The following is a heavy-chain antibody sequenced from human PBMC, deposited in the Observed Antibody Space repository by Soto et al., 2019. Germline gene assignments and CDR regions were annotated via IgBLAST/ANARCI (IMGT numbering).Heavy chain of an antibody. V-gene: IGHV3-15*01. D-gene: IGHD3-22*01. CDR2: IKGKTAGGTT. CDR3: TTAAYYYDCSGYYYYHWYFEL. Sequence: PGGSLRLSCAASGFTFSNAWMSWVRQAPVKGLEWVGGIKGKTAGGTTEYAAPVKGGFTIAREDSKNTRYLQMNSLQTDDTAVDYCTTAAYYYDCSGYYYYHWYFELWGRGTLVTVSS. J-gene: IGHJ2*01. CDR1: GFTFSNAW.